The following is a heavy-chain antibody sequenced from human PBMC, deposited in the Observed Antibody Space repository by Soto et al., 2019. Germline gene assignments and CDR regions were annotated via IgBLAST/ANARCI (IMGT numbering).Heavy chain of an antibody. CDR1: GGSFSGYY. Sequence: PSETLSLTCAVYGGSFSGYYWGWIRQPPGKGLEWIGEINHRGSTNYNPSLKSRVTMSVDTSKNQFSLKLSSVTAADTAVYYCARGGRIVGTTALFDYWGQGALVTVSS. D-gene: IGHD1-26*01. CDR3: ARGGRIVGTTALFDY. CDR2: INHRGST. J-gene: IGHJ4*02. V-gene: IGHV4-34*01.